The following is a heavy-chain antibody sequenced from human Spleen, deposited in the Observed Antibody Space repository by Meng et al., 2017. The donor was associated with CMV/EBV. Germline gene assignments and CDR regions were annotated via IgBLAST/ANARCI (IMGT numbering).Heavy chain of an antibody. V-gene: IGHV3-11*04. CDR1: GFTFSDYS. D-gene: IGHD2-21*01. J-gene: IGHJ4*02. CDR2: ISSSGFTI. CDR3: ARDLWASSNLY. Sequence: GGSLRLSCAASGFTFSDYSMSWIRQAPGKGLEWVSYISSSGFTIFYGDSVKGRFTISRDNARNSLYLQMNSLRADDTAVYYCARDLWASSNLYWGQGTLVTSPQ.